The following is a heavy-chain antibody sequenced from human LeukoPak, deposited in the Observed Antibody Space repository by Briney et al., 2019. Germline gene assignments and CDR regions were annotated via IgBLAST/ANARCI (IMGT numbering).Heavy chain of an antibody. J-gene: IGHJ4*02. Sequence: PGGSLRLSCAASGFTFSTYWTHWVRQAPGKGLVWLSRISSDGSSTNYADSVKGRFTISRDNAKNTLYLQMNSLRGEDTAVYYCARDYGEGGYYFDYWGQGTLVTVSS. V-gene: IGHV3-74*01. CDR3: ARDYGEGGYYFDY. CDR2: ISSDGSST. CDR1: GFTFSTYW. D-gene: IGHD4-17*01.